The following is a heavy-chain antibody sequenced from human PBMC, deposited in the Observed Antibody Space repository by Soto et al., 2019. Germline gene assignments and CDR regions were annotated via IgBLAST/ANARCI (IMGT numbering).Heavy chain of an antibody. V-gene: IGHV4-61*01. D-gene: IGHD6-19*01. J-gene: IGHJ5*01. CDR1: GDSVSSNSYY. CDR2: ILSSGGT. Sequence: QVQLQESGPGLVTPSETLSLTCSVSGDSVSSNSYYWTWIRQPPGKTLEWVGFILSSGGTSTNPSLRGRLSMSVDTSKNQFSMRLTSVTAADTGVYFCAKGFSTGMYVDSWGRGTLVTVSS. CDR3: AKGFSTGMYVDS.